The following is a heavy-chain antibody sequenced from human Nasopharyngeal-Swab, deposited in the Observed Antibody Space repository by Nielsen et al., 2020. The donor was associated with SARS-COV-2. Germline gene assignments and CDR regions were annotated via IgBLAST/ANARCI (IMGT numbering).Heavy chain of an antibody. D-gene: IGHD1-26*01. CDR1: GGTFSSYA. V-gene: IGHV1-46*01. CDR3: ARDAVDSGSYQPCY. J-gene: IGHJ4*02. CDR2: INPSGGST. Sequence: ASVKVSCKASGGTFSSYAISWVRQAPGQGLEWMGIINPSGGSTSYAQKFQGRVTMTRDTSTSTVYMELSSLRSEDTAVYYCARDAVDSGSYQPCYWGQGTLVTVSS.